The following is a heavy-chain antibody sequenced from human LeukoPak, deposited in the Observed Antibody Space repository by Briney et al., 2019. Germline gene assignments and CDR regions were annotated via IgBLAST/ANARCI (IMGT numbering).Heavy chain of an antibody. Sequence: ASVEVSCKASGYTFTDYYMHWVRQAPGQGLEWMGWINPNSGGTNYAQKFQGRVTMTRDTSISTAYMELRSLRSDDTAVYYCARVPYGSGSYGDAFDIWGQGTMVTVSS. CDR1: GYTFTDYY. J-gene: IGHJ3*02. CDR2: INPNSGGT. D-gene: IGHD3-10*01. CDR3: ARVPYGSGSYGDAFDI. V-gene: IGHV1-2*02.